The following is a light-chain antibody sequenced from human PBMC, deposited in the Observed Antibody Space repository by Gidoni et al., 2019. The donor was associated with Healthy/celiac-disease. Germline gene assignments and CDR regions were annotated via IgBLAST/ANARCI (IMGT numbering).Light chain of an antibody. J-gene: IGKJ1*01. CDR3: QQYGRT. V-gene: IGKV3-20*01. CDR2: GAS. CDR1: QSVSSSY. Sequence: EIVLTQSPGTLSLSPGARATLACRASQSVSSSYLAWYQQKPGQAPRLLISGASSRPTGIPARFTGSGSAPDFTLPISRLEPEDFSVYYCQQYGRTFGQGTKVEIK.